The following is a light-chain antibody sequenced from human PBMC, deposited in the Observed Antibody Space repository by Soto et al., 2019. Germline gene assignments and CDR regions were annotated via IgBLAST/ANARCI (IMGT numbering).Light chain of an antibody. CDR3: QQANSFPWT. Sequence: DIQITPSPSSVSASVGDRVTIPCRASQDISGWLAWFQQKPGEAPKLLICGAFSLQSGVPSRFSGSGSGTDFTLTISSLQPEDSATYYCQQANSFPWTFGQGTKVDIK. CDR1: QDISGW. J-gene: IGKJ1*01. CDR2: GAF. V-gene: IGKV1D-12*01.